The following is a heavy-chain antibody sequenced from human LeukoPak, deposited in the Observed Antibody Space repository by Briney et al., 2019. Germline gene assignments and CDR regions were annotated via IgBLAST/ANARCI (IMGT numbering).Heavy chain of an antibody. CDR3: AKDRVWGVVVPAAMSFDP. Sequence: PGGSLRLSCAASGFTFSSYAMSWVRQAPGKGLEWVSAISGSGGSTYYADSVKGRFTIFRDNSKNTLYLQMNSLRAEDTAVYYCAKDRVWGVVVPAAMSFDPWGQGTLVTVSS. D-gene: IGHD2-2*01. J-gene: IGHJ5*02. CDR2: ISGSGGST. V-gene: IGHV3-23*01. CDR1: GFTFSSYA.